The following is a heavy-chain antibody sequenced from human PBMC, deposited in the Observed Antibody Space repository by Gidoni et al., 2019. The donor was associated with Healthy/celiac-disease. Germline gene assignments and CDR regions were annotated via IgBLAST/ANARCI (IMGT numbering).Heavy chain of an antibody. Sequence: QLQLQESGPGLVKPSETVSLTCTVSGGSISSSSYYWGWIRQPPGKGLEWIGSIYYSGSTYYNPSLKSRVTISVDTSKNQFSLKLSSVTAADTAVYYCAKTYYYDSSGYWPPGFDYWGQGTLVTVSS. V-gene: IGHV4-39*01. J-gene: IGHJ4*02. CDR1: GGSISSSSYY. D-gene: IGHD3-22*01. CDR2: IYYSGST. CDR3: AKTYYYDSSGYWPPGFDY.